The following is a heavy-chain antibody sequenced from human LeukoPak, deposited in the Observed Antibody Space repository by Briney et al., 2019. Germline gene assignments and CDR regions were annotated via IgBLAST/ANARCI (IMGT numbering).Heavy chain of an antibody. CDR2: IYHSGST. D-gene: IGHD2-15*01. CDR3: ARDIGYCSGGSCPTHDAFDI. Sequence: SGTLSLTCAVSGGSISSSNWWRWVRQPPGKGLEWSGEIYHSGSTNYNPSLKSRVTISVDKSKNQFSLKLSSVTAADTAVYYCARDIGYCSGGSCPTHDAFDIWGQGTMVTVSS. J-gene: IGHJ3*02. CDR1: GGSISSSNW. V-gene: IGHV4-4*02.